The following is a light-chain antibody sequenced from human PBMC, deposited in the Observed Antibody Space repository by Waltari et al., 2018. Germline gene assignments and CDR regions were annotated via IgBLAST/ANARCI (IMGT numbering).Light chain of an antibody. CDR1: SPNLGAAYH. J-gene: IGLJ3*02. V-gene: IGLV1-40*01. CDR3: QSYDISLSGWV. Sequence: QSVLTQPLAVSGAPGQRVSIFCAGSSPNLGAAYHVTRYQQLPGTAPKLLIYGSINRPSGVPDRFSGSRSDTSASLAITGLQAEDEADYYCQSYDISLSGWVLGGGTKLTVL. CDR2: GSI.